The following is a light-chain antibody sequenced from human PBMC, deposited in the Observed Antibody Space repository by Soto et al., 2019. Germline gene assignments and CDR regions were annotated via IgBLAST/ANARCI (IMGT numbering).Light chain of an antibody. J-gene: IGKJ1*01. V-gene: IGKV3-20*01. Sequence: EIVLTQSPATLSLSPGERATLSCRASQTVSTYLAWYQQKPGQAPRLLISGASTRAAGISDRFRGSGSGTDFTLTISRLEPEDFAVYYCQQYGSSPAWTFGQGTKVDIK. CDR3: QQYGSSPAWT. CDR2: GAS. CDR1: QTVSTY.